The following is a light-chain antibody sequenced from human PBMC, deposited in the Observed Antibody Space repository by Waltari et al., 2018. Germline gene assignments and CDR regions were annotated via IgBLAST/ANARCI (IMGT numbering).Light chain of an antibody. CDR3: QQYVTYPRT. J-gene: IGKJ4*01. V-gene: IGKV1-16*02. Sequence: IQMPQSPSSLSASVGDRVTITCRASRDIVDFLSWFQQKPGKAPKSLIYAASTLENGVPSKFSGSGSGTEFTLTINNLQPDDFATYYCQQYVTYPRTFGGGTRVEIK. CDR2: AAS. CDR1: RDIVDF.